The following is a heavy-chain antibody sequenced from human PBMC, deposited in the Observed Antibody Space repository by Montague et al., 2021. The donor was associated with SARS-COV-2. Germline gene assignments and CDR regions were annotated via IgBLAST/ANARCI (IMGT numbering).Heavy chain of an antibody. V-gene: IGHV4-59*01. CDR3: ARVVGDYDFWSGQYYYYYYMDV. D-gene: IGHD3-3*01. J-gene: IGHJ6*03. Sequence: SEILSLTCTVSGGSISSYYWSWIRQPPGKGLEWIGYIYYSGSTNYNPSLKSRVTISVDTSKNQFSLKLSSVTAADTAVYSCARVVGDYDFWSGQYYYYYYMDVWGKGTTVTVSS. CDR1: GGSISSYY. CDR2: IYYSGST.